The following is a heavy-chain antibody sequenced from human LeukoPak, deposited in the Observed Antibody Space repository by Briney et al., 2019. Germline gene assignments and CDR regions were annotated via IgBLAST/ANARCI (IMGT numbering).Heavy chain of an antibody. J-gene: IGHJ4*02. V-gene: IGHV3-7*01. CDR1: GFHFNNYW. Sequence: GGSLRLSCTASGFHFNNYWMSWVRQAPGTGLEWVANIKPDGSEKFYVDSVKGRFTISRDNAESSLHLQMNSLRVEDTSVYFCTRTMGVTPFDNWGQGTLVTVSS. D-gene: IGHD1-26*01. CDR2: IKPDGSEK. CDR3: TRTMGVTPFDN.